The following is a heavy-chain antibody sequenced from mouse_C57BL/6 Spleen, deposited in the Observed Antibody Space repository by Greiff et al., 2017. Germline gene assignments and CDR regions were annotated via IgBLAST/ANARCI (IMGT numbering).Heavy chain of an antibody. V-gene: IGHV7-3*01. CDR3: ARYGDYDYPFAY. D-gene: IGHD2-4*01. CDR2: IRNKANGYTT. CDR1: GFTFTDYY. Sequence: EVKVEESGGGLVQPGGSLSLSCAASGFTFTDYYMSWVRQPPGKALEWLGFIRNKANGYTTEYSASVKGRFTISRDNSQSILYLQMNALRAEDSATYYCARYGDYDYPFAYWGQGTLVTVSA. J-gene: IGHJ3*01.